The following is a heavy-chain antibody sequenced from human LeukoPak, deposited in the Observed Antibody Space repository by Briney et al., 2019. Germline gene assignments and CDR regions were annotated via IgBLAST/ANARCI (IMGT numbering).Heavy chain of an antibody. V-gene: IGHV4-39*01. J-gene: IGHJ4*02. CDR3: GSLRGSYSRGYFDY. CDR2: IYYSGST. CDR1: GGSISRSIYH. Sequence: SETLSLTCTVSGGSISRSIYHWGWIRQPPGKGLEWIGSIYYSGSTYYNPSLKSRVTISVDTSKNQFSLKLNSVTAADTAVYYCGSLRGSYSRGYFDYWGQGTLVPVSS. D-gene: IGHD1-26*01.